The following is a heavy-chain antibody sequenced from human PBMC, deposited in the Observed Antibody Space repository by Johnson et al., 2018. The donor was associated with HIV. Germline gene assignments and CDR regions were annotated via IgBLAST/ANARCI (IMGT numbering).Heavy chain of an antibody. J-gene: IGHJ3*01. Sequence: EVQLVESGGGLVQPGGSLRLSCAASGFTLSNHWMSWVRQAPGKGLEYVANVNQDESAKFYVDSVKGRFTISRDNAKNSLYLQMNSLRDEDTAVYYCVTADRGSAWGQGTTVTVSS. D-gene: IGHD1-26*01. V-gene: IGHV3-7*05. CDR2: VNQDESAK. CDR3: VTADRGSA. CDR1: GFTLSNHW.